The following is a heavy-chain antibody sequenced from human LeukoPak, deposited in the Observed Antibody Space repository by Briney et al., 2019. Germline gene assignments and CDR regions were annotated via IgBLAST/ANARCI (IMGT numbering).Heavy chain of an antibody. Sequence: ASVKVSCKASGYTFSSHGISWVRQAPGQGLEWMGWINPNGGGTDYAQKFQGRVTMTRDTSISTTYMELSRLRSDDTAVYYCARAEALSDNSGYYEDYWGQGTLVTVSS. V-gene: IGHV1-2*02. J-gene: IGHJ4*02. D-gene: IGHD3-22*01. CDR2: INPNGGGT. CDR1: GYTFSSHG. CDR3: ARAEALSDNSGYYEDY.